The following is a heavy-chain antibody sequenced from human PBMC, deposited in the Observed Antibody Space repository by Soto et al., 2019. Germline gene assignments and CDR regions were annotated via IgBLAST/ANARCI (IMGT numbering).Heavy chain of an antibody. CDR3: ARDREYYDSSGLYFDY. CDR2: TYYGWNT. J-gene: IGHJ4*02. V-gene: IGHV4-59*01. CDR1: GGSISDYY. Sequence: QVQLQESGPGLVKPSETLSLTCSVSGGSISDYYWSWIRQPPGKGLEWIGYTYYGWNTNYNPSLKSRVTISVDTSKNQFSLKLISVTAADTAVYYCARDREYYDSSGLYFDYWGQGTMVIVSS. D-gene: IGHD3-22*01.